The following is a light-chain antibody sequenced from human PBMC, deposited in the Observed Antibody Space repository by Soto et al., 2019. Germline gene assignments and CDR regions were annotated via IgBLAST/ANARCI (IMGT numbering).Light chain of an antibody. J-gene: IGKJ1*01. CDR3: HHYNNWPRT. CDR2: GAS. CDR1: QNVNSN. Sequence: EIVMPQSPGSLSVSPGERATLSCRASQNVNSNLAWYQQKPGQAPRLLIYGASTRATGIPARFSGSGSGTEFTLTISSLQSEDFAVYYCHHYNNWPRTFGQGTKVDIK. V-gene: IGKV3-15*01.